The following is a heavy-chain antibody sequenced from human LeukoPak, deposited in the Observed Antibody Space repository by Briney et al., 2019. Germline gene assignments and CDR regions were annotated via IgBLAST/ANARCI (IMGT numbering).Heavy chain of an antibody. J-gene: IGHJ4*02. CDR2: TYYSGST. D-gene: IGHD6-19*01. CDR3: AGDAVAGTIGEY. Sequence: SETLSLTCTVSGGSISSYYWSWIRQPPGKGLEWIGYTYYSGSTNYNPSLKIRVTISVATSKNQSSLKLRCVTAADTAVYYCAGDAVAGTIGEYWGQGTLVTVSS. V-gene: IGHV4-59*01. CDR1: GGSISSYY.